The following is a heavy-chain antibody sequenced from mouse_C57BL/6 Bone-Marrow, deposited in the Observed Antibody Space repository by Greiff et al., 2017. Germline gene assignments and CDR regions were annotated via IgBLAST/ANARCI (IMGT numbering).Heavy chain of an antibody. CDR1: GYTFTSYW. D-gene: IGHD2-4*01. CDR3: ARDGAGLPSWYFDV. Sequence: QVQLQQPGAELVMPGASVKLSCKASGYTFTSYWMHWVKQRPGQGLEWIGEIDPSDSYTNYNQKFKGKSTLTVDKSSSPAYMQLSSLTSEDSAVYYCARDGAGLPSWYFDVWGTGTTVTVSS. V-gene: IGHV1-69*01. CDR2: IDPSDSYT. J-gene: IGHJ1*03.